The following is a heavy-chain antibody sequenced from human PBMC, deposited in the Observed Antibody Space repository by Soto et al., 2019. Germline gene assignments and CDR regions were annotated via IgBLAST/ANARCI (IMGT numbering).Heavy chain of an antibody. CDR2: IKQDGSEK. Sequence: GGSLRLSCAASGFTFSSYWMSWVRQAPGKGLEWVANIKQDGSEKYYVDSVKGRFTISSDNAKNSLYLQMNSLRAEDTAVYYCARPEKVPAADESYYYYYYMDVWGKGTTVTVSS. V-gene: IGHV3-7*01. D-gene: IGHD2-2*01. CDR1: GFTFSSYW. J-gene: IGHJ6*03. CDR3: ARPEKVPAADESYYYYYYMDV.